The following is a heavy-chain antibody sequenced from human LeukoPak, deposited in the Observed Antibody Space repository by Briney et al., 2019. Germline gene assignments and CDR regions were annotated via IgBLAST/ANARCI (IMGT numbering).Heavy chain of an antibody. D-gene: IGHD3-22*01. J-gene: IGHJ5*02. CDR2: INHSGST. CDR1: VGSFSGYY. V-gene: IGHV4-34*01. Sequence: KSSETLSLTCAVYVGSFSGYYWSWIRQPPGKGLEWIGEINHSGSTNYNPSLKSRVTTSVDPSKNQVSLKLTSVTAADTAVYYCARVNYHDSGGYYWWFDHWGQGTLVTVSS. CDR3: ARVNYHDSGGYYWWFDH.